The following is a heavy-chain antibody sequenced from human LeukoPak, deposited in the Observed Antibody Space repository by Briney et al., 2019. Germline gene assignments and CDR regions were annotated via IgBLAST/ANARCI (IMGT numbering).Heavy chain of an antibody. CDR2: INSDGTST. J-gene: IGHJ4*02. CDR3: ARDTGYSNYDY. CDR1: GFTFINYW. V-gene: IGHV3-74*01. Sequence: AGGSLRLSCAASGFTFINYWMHWVRQAPGKGLVWVSRINSDGTSTTYADSVKGRFTISRDNAKNTLYLQMNSLRADGTAMYYCARDTGYSNYDYWGQGTLVTVSS. D-gene: IGHD4-4*01.